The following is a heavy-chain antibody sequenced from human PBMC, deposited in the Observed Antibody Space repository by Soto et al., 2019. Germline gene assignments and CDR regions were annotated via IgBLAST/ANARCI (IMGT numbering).Heavy chain of an antibody. CDR2: VCHGGST. Sequence: SETLSLTCVVSGGSITSSNWWSWVRQPPGKGLEWIGEVCHGGSTNYNPSLKSRVTISVDTSKNQFSLRLSSMTAADTAVYYCARRYGSAFDTWGQGTMVTVSS. CDR3: ARRYGSAFDT. CDR1: GGSITSSNW. D-gene: IGHD3-10*01. J-gene: IGHJ3*02. V-gene: IGHV4-4*02.